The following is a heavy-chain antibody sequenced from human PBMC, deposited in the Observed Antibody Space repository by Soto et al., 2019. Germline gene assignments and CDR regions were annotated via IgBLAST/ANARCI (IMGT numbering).Heavy chain of an antibody. CDR1: GFTFNSYW. V-gene: IGHV3-74*01. D-gene: IGHD4-17*01. CDR2: IDNDGTRI. J-gene: IGHJ3*02. Sequence: EVQLVESGGGLVQPGGSLRLSCAASGFTFNSYWMHWVRQAPGKGLVWVSRIDNDGTRINYADSVKGRFTISRDNAKSTVSLQMTSLSAEDTALYYCVIGIYGVPPAFDMWGQGTMVTVSP. CDR3: VIGIYGVPPAFDM.